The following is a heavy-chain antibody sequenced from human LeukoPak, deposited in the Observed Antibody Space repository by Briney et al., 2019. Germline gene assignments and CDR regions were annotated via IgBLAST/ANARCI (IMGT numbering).Heavy chain of an antibody. CDR1: GFTFSSYW. V-gene: IGHV3-74*01. D-gene: IGHD3-9*01. Sequence: GGALRLSCAASGFTFSSYWMHWVRQAPGKGLVWVSRINSDGRSTNYADSVKGRFTISRDNAKNTLYLQMNSLRAEDTAVYYCARGADSGYSSDNWGQGTLVSVSS. CDR2: INSDGRST. CDR3: ARGADSGYSSDN. J-gene: IGHJ4*02.